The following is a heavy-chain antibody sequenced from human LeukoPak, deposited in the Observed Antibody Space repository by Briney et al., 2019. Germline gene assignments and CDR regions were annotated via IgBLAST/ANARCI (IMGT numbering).Heavy chain of an antibody. J-gene: IGHJ4*02. CDR2: INHSGST. D-gene: IGHD3-3*01. Sequence: NPSETLSLTCTVSGGSISSYYWSWIRQPPGKGLEWIGEINHSGSTNYNPSLKSRVTISVDTSKNQFSLKLISVTAADTAVYYCAREKAYYDFWSGFEWGQGTLVTVSS. CDR3: AREKAYYDFWSGFE. CDR1: GGSISSYY. V-gene: IGHV4-34*01.